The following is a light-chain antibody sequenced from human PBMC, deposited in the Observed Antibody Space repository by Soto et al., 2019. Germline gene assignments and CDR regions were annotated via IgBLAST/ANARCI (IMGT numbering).Light chain of an antibody. CDR2: DVS. Sequence: VLTQPPSASGSPGQSVTISCTGTSRDVGAYKFVSWYQQHPGKAPKLLIYDVSKRPTGVPDRFSGSKSGNTASLTVSGLQADDEADYYCSSYAGNNNYVFGSATKLTVL. CDR3: SSYAGNNNYV. J-gene: IGLJ6*01. CDR1: SRDVGAYKF. V-gene: IGLV2-8*01.